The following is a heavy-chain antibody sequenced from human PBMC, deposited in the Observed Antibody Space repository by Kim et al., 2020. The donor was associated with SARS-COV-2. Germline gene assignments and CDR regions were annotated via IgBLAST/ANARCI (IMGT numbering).Heavy chain of an antibody. Sequence: SVQSRFTISRDHSKNTRSLNMNSLRAEDTAVYYCAINRNYYGSGSYILDYWGQGTLVTVSS. D-gene: IGHD3-10*01. CDR3: AINRNYYGSGSYILDY. V-gene: IGHV3-30*03. J-gene: IGHJ4*02.